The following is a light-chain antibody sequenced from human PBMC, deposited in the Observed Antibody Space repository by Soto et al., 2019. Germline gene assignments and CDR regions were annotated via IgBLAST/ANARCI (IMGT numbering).Light chain of an antibody. CDR1: QGISSW. Sequence: DIQMTQSPSTLSASVGDRVTITCRASQGISSWLAWYQQKPGKDPKLLIYKASSLESGVPSRFSGSGAGTEFTLTISSLQPDDFANYYCQQYNSLWTFGQGTKVEIK. V-gene: IGKV1-5*03. CDR2: KAS. J-gene: IGKJ1*01. CDR3: QQYNSLWT.